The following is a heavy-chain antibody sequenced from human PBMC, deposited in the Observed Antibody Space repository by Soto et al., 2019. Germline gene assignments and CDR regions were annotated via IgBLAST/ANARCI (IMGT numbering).Heavy chain of an antibody. V-gene: IGHV3-74*01. Sequence: EVQLVESGGDLVQPGGSLRLSCAASGFTFTSYWVHWVRQAPGKGLVWVSRINSDGTTTNYAESVTGRFTISRDNAKNTVYLQMNSLRAEDTAVYYCARGIKNYYGVDVWGQGTTVTVSS. CDR3: ARGIKNYYGVDV. CDR1: GFTFTSYW. J-gene: IGHJ6*02. CDR2: INSDGTTT.